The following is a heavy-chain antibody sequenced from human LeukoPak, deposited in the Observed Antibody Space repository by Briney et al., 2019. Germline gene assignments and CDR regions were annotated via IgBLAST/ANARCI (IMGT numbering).Heavy chain of an antibody. CDR3: ARDYYDSSGYYYEMTYYFDY. CDR2: IYTSGST. CDR1: GGSISSYY. V-gene: IGHV4-4*07. Sequence: SETLSLTCTVSGGSISSYYWSRIRQPAGKGLEWIGRIYTSGSTNYNPSLKSRVTMSVDTSKNQFSLMLSSVTAADTAVYYCARDYYDSSGYYYEMTYYFDYWGQGTLVTVSS. D-gene: IGHD3-22*01. J-gene: IGHJ4*02.